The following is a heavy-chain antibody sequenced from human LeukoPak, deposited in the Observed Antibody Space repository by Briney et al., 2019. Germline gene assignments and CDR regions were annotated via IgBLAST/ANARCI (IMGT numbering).Heavy chain of an antibody. CDR2: IWSDGSNK. CDR3: VRASGSFDY. D-gene: IGHD3-10*01. V-gene: IGHV3-33*01. Sequence: GGSLRHSYAASGFTFSDYGIHWVRQAPGKGLEWVAVIWSDGSNKYYADSVKGRFTISRDNSKKTLYLQMNSLRVEDTAVYYCVRASGSFDYWGQGTLVTVSS. CDR1: GFTFSDYG. J-gene: IGHJ4*02.